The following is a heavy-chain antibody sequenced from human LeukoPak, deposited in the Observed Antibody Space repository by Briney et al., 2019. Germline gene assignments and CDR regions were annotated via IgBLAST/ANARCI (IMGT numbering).Heavy chain of an antibody. V-gene: IGHV4-61*01. Sequence: SETLSLTCTVSGYSISNGYYWDWIRQPPGKGLEWIGYIYYSGSTNYNPSLKSRVTISVDTSKNQFSLKLSSVTAADTAVYYCARGVSSSWYNYWGQGTLVTVSS. CDR1: GYSISNGYY. J-gene: IGHJ4*02. CDR3: ARGVSSSWYNY. D-gene: IGHD6-13*01. CDR2: IYYSGST.